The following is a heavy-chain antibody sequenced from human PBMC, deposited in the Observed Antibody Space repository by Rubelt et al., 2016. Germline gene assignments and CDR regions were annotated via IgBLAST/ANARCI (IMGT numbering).Heavy chain of an antibody. Sequence: QVQLVQSGAEVKKPGASVKVSCKASGYTFTSYAMNRVRQAPGQGLEWMGWINTNTGNPTFAHGFTGRFVFSLDTSVSTAYLQISSLKAEDTAVYDCAREYGSGRRVFDYWGQGTLVTVSS. CDR2: INTNTGNP. CDR1: GYTFTSYA. D-gene: IGHD3-10*01. J-gene: IGHJ4*02. CDR3: AREYGSGRRVFDY. V-gene: IGHV7-4-1*02.